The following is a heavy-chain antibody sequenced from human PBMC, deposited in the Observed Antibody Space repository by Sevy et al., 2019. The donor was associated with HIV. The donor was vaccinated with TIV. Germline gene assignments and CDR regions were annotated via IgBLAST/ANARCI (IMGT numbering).Heavy chain of an antibody. CDR3: AKRDTSGQYYFDH. CDR1: GFTFSSFG. D-gene: IGHD2-15*01. V-gene: IGHV3-23*01. CDR2: ITDSGGAT. Sequence: GGSLRLSCVASGFTFSSFGMSWVRQAPGQGLEWLSSITDSGGATYYADSVKGRFTISRANSMATLYLHMNSLRAEETALYYCAKRDTSGQYYFDHWGQGALVTVSS. J-gene: IGHJ4*02.